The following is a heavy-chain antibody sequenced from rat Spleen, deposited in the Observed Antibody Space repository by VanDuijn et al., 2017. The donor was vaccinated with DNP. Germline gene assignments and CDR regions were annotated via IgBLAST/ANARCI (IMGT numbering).Heavy chain of an antibody. J-gene: IGHJ2*01. Sequence: EVQVVESGGGFVQPGRSLKLSCAASGFTFSDYNMAWVRQAPKKGLEWVATITYDGTRIYYRDSVKGRFTLSRDNTKNTQYLQMGSLRSEDTATYYCARWGGDYFDYWGQGVMVTVSS. CDR1: GFTFSDYN. V-gene: IGHV5-7*01. CDR3: ARWGGDYFDY. CDR2: ITYDGTRI.